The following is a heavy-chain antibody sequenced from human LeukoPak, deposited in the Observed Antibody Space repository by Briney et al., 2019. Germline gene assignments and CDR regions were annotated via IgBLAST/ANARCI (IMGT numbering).Heavy chain of an antibody. Sequence: ASVKVSCKASGYTFTSYDINWVRQATGQGLEWMGWMNPNSGNTGYAQKFQGRVTMIRNTSISTAYMELSSLRSEDTAVYYCARGYGDYYYYGMDVWGQGTTVTVSS. D-gene: IGHD4-17*01. CDR1: GYTFTSYD. CDR2: MNPNSGNT. CDR3: ARGYGDYYYYGMDV. J-gene: IGHJ6*02. V-gene: IGHV1-8*01.